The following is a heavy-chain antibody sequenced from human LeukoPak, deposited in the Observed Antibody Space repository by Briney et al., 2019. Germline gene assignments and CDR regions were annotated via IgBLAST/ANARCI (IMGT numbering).Heavy chain of an antibody. V-gene: IGHV4-39*01. CDR1: GGSISSSSYY. CDR2: IYYSGST. J-gene: IGHJ5*02. CDR3: ARHHALDYYGSGSYYYGWFDP. Sequence: SETLSLTCTVSGGSISSSSYYWGWIRQPPGKGLEWIGSIYYSGSTYYNPSLKSRVTISVDTSKHQFSLQLSSVTAADTAVYYCARHHALDYYGSGSYYYGWFDPWGQGTLVTVSS. D-gene: IGHD3-10*01.